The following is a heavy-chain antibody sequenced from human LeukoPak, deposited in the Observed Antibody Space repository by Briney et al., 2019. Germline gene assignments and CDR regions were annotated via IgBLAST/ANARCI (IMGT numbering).Heavy chain of an antibody. Sequence: SETLSLTCTVSGGSISSSSYYWGWIRQPPGKGLEWIGNIYYSGSTYYNPSLKSRVTISVDTSKNQFSLKLSSVTAADTAVYYCARGQPPTMIVVVISFDYWGQGTLVTVSS. CDR3: ARGQPPTMIVVVISFDY. J-gene: IGHJ4*02. D-gene: IGHD3-22*01. CDR2: IYYSGST. CDR1: GGSISSSSYY. V-gene: IGHV4-39*07.